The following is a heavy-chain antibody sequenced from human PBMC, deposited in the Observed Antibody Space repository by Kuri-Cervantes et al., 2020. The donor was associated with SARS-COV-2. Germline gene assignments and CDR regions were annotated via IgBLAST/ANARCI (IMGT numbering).Heavy chain of an antibody. Sequence: ESLKISCAVSGGSISSGNFYWGWIRQPPGKGLEWIGNIYYTGNTYPNPSLESRVTISVDTSKNQFSLRLTSVTAADTALYFCARVEIVTNVRGVHNWFDPWGQGTLVTVSS. CDR2: IYYTGNT. CDR3: ARVEIVTNVRGVHNWFDP. D-gene: IGHD3-10*01. CDR1: GGSISSGNFY. V-gene: IGHV4-39*07. J-gene: IGHJ5*02.